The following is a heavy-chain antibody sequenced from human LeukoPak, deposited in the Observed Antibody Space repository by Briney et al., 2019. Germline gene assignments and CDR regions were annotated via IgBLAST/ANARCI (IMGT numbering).Heavy chain of an antibody. J-gene: IGHJ4*02. CDR3: AREPRGSPFDY. CDR2: INHSGST. Sequence: SETLSLTCAVYGGSFSGYYWSWIRQPPGKGLEWIGEINHSGSTNYNPSLKSRVTISVDTSKNQFSLKLSSVTAADTAVYYCAREPRGSPFDYWGQGTLVTVSS. V-gene: IGHV4-34*01. CDR1: GGSFSGYY. D-gene: IGHD1-26*01.